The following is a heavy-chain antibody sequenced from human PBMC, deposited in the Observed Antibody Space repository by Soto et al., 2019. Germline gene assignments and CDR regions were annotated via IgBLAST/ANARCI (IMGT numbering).Heavy chain of an antibody. V-gene: IGHV4-31*03. CDR2: IYYSGAT. CDR3: AGDPIRIPYNQQYGKTG. CDR1: GGSISSGGYY. J-gene: IGHJ3*01. Sequence: PSQTLSLTCTVSGGSISSGGYYWSWIRQHPGKGLEWIGHIYYSGATYYNPSLKSRITISVDTSNNQFSLRMSSVTAADTAVYYCAGDPIRIPYNQQYGKTGWGEGT. D-gene: IGHD3-3*02.